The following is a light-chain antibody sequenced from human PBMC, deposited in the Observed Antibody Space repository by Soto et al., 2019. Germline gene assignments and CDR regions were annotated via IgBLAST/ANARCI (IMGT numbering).Light chain of an antibody. CDR2: DVN. Sequence: QSALTQPASVSGSPGQSITISCTGTSSDVGGYNYVYWYQQHPGKAPKLMIYDVNNRPSGVSNRFSGSKSGNTASLTISGLQAEDEADYYCSSYTSSSTLRVFGTGTKLTVL. CDR1: SSDVGGYNY. J-gene: IGLJ1*01. CDR3: SSYTSSSTLRV. V-gene: IGLV2-14*03.